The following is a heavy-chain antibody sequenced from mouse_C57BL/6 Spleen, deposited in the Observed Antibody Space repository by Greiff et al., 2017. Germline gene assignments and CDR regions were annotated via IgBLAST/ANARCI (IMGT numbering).Heavy chain of an antibody. CDR2: IYPGSGST. Sequence: QVQLQQPGAELVKPGASVKMSCKASGYTFTSYWITWVKQRPGHGLEWIGDIYPGSGSTNYNEKFKSKATLTVDTSSSTAYMQLSSLTSEDSAVYYCARGTGRAYYFDDWGKGTTLTVSS. V-gene: IGHV1-55*01. J-gene: IGHJ2*01. CDR1: GYTFTSYW. CDR3: ARGTGRAYYFDD. D-gene: IGHD4-1*01.